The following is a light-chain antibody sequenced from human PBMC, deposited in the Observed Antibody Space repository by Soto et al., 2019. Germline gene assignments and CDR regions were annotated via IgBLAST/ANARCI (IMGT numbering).Light chain of an antibody. CDR1: QSVSSK. Sequence: ELVMTQSPATLSVSPGEGATLSCRASQSVSSKLAWYQQKPGQAPRLLIYGASTRATGIPARFSGSGSGTEFTLIISSLQSEDSAGYYGQKYNSGLWTFGQGTKVDIK. V-gene: IGKV3-15*01. J-gene: IGKJ1*01. CDR3: QKYNSGLWT. CDR2: GAS.